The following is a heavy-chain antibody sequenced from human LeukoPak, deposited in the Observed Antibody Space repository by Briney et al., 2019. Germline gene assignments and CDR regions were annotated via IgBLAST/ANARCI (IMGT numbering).Heavy chain of an antibody. CDR3: ARDGYNYGAFDI. CDR2: IYHSGST. J-gene: IGHJ3*02. CDR1: GDSICSSNW. V-gene: IGHV4-4*02. Sequence: SGTLSLTCAVSGDSICSSNWWSWVRQTPGKGLEWIGEIYHSGSTNYNPSLKSRVTISVDKSKNQFSLKLSSVTAADTAVYYCARDGYNYGAFDIWGQGTMVTVSS. D-gene: IGHD5-24*01.